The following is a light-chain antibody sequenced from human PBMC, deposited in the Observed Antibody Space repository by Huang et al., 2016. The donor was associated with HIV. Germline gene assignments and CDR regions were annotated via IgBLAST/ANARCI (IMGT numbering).Light chain of an antibody. J-gene: IGKJ3*01. CDR1: QSVLYSTNNKGY. CDR2: WAS. CDR3: QQYYSTPLT. V-gene: IGKV4-1*01. Sequence: DIVMTQSPDSLAVSLVERATINGKSSQSVLYSTNNKGYLAWYQQKPGQSPRLLIYWASTRESGVPDRFSGSGSGTDFTLTISSLQAEDVAVYYCQQYYSTPLTFGRGTKVDIK.